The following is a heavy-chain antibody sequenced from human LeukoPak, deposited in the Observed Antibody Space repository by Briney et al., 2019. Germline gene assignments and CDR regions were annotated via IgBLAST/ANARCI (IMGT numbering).Heavy chain of an antibody. Sequence: ASVKLSCKASGYTFTSYDINWVRQATGQGPEWVGWMNPNSGNTGYAQQFQGRVTMTRTTSTSTAYMELSSLRSDDTAVYCCARGWFGQLLQDYWGQGTLVTVSS. V-gene: IGHV1-8*01. J-gene: IGHJ4*02. D-gene: IGHD3-10*01. CDR2: MNPNSGNT. CDR3: ARGWFGQLLQDY. CDR1: GYTFTSYD.